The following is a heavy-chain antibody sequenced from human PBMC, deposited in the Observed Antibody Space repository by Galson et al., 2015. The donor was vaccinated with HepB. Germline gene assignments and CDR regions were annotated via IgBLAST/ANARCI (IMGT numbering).Heavy chain of an antibody. CDR3: ARGAQMSSGWYNAFDI. CDR2: ITSSGNTI. Sequence: SLRLSCAASGFTFSSYDMNWVRQAPGKGLEWVSYITSSGNTIHYADSVKGRFTISRDNAKNSLYLQMSSLRAKDTAVYYCARGAQMSSGWYNAFDIWGQGTVVTVSS. D-gene: IGHD6-19*01. V-gene: IGHV3-48*03. J-gene: IGHJ3*02. CDR1: GFTFSSYD.